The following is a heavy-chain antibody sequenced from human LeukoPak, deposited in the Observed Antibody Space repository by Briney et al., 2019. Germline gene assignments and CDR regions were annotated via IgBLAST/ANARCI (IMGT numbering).Heavy chain of an antibody. CDR1: GGSFSGYY. Sequence: PSETLSLTCAVYGGSFSGYYWSWIRQPPGKGLEWIGEINHSGSTNYNPSLKSRVTISVDTSKNQFSLKLSSVTAADTAVCYCARVVVPDVKGAFDIWGQGTMVTVSS. V-gene: IGHV4-34*01. D-gene: IGHD2-2*01. CDR2: INHSGST. J-gene: IGHJ3*02. CDR3: ARVVVPDVKGAFDI.